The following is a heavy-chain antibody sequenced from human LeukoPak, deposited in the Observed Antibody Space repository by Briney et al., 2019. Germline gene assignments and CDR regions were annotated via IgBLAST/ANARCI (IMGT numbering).Heavy chain of an antibody. D-gene: IGHD3-9*01. CDR2: IYYSGST. J-gene: IGHJ4*02. V-gene: IGHV4-59*01. CDR3: ARATYDILTGYNYYFDY. CDR1: GGSISSYY. Sequence: SETLSLTCTVSGGSISSYYWSWIRQPPGKGLEWIGYIYYSGSTNYNPSLKSRVTISVDTSKNQFSLKLSSVTAADTAVYYCARATYDILTGYNYYFDYWGQGTLVTVSS.